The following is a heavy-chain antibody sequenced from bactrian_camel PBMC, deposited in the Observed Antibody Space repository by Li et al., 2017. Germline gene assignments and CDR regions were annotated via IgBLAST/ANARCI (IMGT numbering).Heavy chain of an antibody. J-gene: IGHJ4*01. CDR1: SSVYC. V-gene: IGHV3S53*01. D-gene: IGHD2*01. CDR3: AATPAGSGGYCPHSGYQL. CDR2: IDTDGGT. Sequence: VQLVESGGGEVQAGGSLKLTCVTSSSVYCVGWFRHPPGKREMREAVATIDTDGGTFYAASVKGRFTISQDNAENTVYLQMNNLKPDDTALYYCAATPAGSGGYCPHSGYQLRGRGTQVTVS.